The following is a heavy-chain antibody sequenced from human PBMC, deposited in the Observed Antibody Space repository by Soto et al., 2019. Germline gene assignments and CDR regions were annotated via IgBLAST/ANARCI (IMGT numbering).Heavy chain of an antibody. CDR2: INPNSGGT. J-gene: IGHJ6*02. Sequence: GASVKVSCKASGYTFTGYYMHWVRRAPGQGLEWMGWINPNSGGTNYAQKFQGWVTMTRDTSISTAYMELSRLRSDDTAVYYCARSREQWLAYYYYYGMHVWGQGTTVTVSS. CDR1: GYTFTGYY. D-gene: IGHD6-19*01. V-gene: IGHV1-2*04. CDR3: ARSREQWLAYYYYYGMHV.